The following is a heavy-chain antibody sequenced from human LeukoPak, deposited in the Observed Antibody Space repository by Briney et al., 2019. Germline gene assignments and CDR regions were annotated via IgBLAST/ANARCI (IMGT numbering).Heavy chain of an antibody. D-gene: IGHD2-8*02. CDR3: AKDGWSSRFDY. CDR1: GFTFRRYA. Sequence: GGSLRLSCAASGFTFRRYAMGWVRQAPGKGLEWVSAISGSGGSTYYADSVKGRFTISRDNSKNTLYLQMNSLRAEDTAVYYCAKDGWSSRFDYWGQGTLVTVSS. J-gene: IGHJ4*02. V-gene: IGHV3-23*01. CDR2: ISGSGGST.